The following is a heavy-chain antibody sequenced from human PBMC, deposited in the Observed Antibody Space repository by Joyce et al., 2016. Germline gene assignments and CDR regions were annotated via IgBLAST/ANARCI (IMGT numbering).Heavy chain of an antibody. Sequence: QVQLVESGGGVVQPGRCLRLSCAASGLTISNYGVHWVRQAPGKGLEWVAFISYDGIYKYYADSGKGRFTISRDNSKNTVFLEMNSLRAEDTAVYYCAKILTATYSSGWFLDYWGQGTLVTVSS. CDR2: ISYDGIYK. CDR3: AKILTATYSSGWFLDY. J-gene: IGHJ4*02. CDR1: GLTISNYG. D-gene: IGHD6-25*01. V-gene: IGHV3-30*18.